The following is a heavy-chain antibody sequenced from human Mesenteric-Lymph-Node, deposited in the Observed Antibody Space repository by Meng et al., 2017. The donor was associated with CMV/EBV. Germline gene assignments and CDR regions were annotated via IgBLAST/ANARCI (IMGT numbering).Heavy chain of an antibody. J-gene: IGHJ4*02. CDR1: GGSFSGYY. D-gene: IGHD3-9*01. CDR2: INHSGST. Sequence: HQWGGGLLKALGTLAVNGAVLGGSFSGYYWTWVRQSPGKGLEWIGEINHSGSTTYNPSITSRIIISVDTSTNQISLNMSSVTAADTAVYYCARGSSYDILTGYFDYWGQGALVTVSS. V-gene: IGHV4-34*01. CDR3: ARGSSYDILTGYFDY.